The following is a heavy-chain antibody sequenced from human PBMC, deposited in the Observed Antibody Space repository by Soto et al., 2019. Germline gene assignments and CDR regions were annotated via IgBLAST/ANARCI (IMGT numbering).Heavy chain of an antibody. CDR1: GFTFSSYS. V-gene: IGHV3-30*03. CDR3: AGKRSFDY. CDR2: ISYDGSNK. J-gene: IGHJ4*02. Sequence: QVQLVESGGGVVQPGRSLRLSCAASGFTFSSYSMHWVRQAPGKGLEWVAVISYDGSNKYYADSVKGRFTISRDNSKNTLYLQMNSLRAEDTAVYYCAGKRSFDYWGQGTLVIVSS.